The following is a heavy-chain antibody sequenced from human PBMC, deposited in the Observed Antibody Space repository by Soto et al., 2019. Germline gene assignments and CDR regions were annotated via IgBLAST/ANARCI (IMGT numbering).Heavy chain of an antibody. CDR1: GYTFTSYG. CDR2: ISASNGNT. D-gene: IGHD2-2*01. CDR3: ARVLPGDAFDI. Sequence: QVQLVQSGAEVKKPGASVKVSCKASGYTFTSYGISWVRQAPGQGLDWIGWISASNGNTNYAQKLQGRVTMTTDTSTSTAYRELRILRSDDTAGYYCARVLPGDAFDIWGQGTMVTVSS. J-gene: IGHJ3*02. V-gene: IGHV1-18*04.